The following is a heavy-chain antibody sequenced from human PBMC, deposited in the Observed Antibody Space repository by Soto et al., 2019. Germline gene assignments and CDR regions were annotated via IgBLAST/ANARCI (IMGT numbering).Heavy chain of an antibody. V-gene: IGHV6-1*01. J-gene: IGHJ4*02. D-gene: IGHD3-16*01. CDR2: TYYRSKWYN. CDR1: GDSVSSNSAG. Sequence: KQSQTLSLTCAISGDSVSSNSAGWHWIRQSPSRGLEWLGRTYYRSKWYNDYAVSVRSRISINPDTSRNQFSLQLNSVTPEDTAVYFCARGLSLMLNYWGQGTPVTVSS. CDR3: ARGLSLMLNY.